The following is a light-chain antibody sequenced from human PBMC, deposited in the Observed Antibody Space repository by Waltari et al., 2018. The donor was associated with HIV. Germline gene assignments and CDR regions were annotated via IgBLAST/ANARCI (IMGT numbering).Light chain of an antibody. CDR2: SAS. CDR1: QDITND. J-gene: IGKJ1*01. Sequence: AIQLTQSPSSLSAYVGDRVTIICRASQDITNDLSWYQQKPGKAPKALISSASTLQSGVPSRFSGSGSGTIFTLTISSLQSEDAASYYCLQCRSFPRTFGQGTNVEIK. V-gene: IGKV1-6*01. CDR3: LQCRSFPRT.